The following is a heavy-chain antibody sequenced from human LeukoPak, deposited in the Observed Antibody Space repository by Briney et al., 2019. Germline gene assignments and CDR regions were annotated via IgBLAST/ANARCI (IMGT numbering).Heavy chain of an antibody. CDR2: IYYSGST. CDR1: GGSISSGSYY. J-gene: IGHJ1*01. V-gene: IGHV4-61*01. D-gene: IGHD2-15*01. Sequence: SETLSLTCTVSGGSISSGSYYWSWIRQPPGKGLEWIGYIYYSGSTNYNPSLKSRVTISVDTSKNQFSLKLSSVTAADTAVYYCATPRWYCSGGSCPFQHWGQGTLVTVSS. CDR3: ATPRWYCSGGSCPFQH.